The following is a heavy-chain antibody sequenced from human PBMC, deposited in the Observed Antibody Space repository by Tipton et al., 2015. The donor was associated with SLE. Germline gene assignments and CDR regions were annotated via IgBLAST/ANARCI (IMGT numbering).Heavy chain of an antibody. Sequence: SLRLSCAASGFTFDDYAMHWVRQAPGKGLEWVSGISWNSGSIGYADSVKGRFTIFRDNAKNSLYLQMNSLRAEDTALYYCAKDGVDYCSSTSCHGWFDYWGQGTLVTVSS. CDR1: GFTFDDYA. J-gene: IGHJ4*02. CDR3: AKDGVDYCSSTSCHGWFDY. V-gene: IGHV3-9*01. CDR2: ISWNSGSI. D-gene: IGHD2-2*01.